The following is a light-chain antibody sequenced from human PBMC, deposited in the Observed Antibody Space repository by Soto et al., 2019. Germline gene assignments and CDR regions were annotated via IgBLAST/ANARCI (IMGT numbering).Light chain of an antibody. J-gene: IGLJ3*02. CDR1: SSNIGAGYD. Sequence: QSVLTQPPSVSGAAGQRVTISCTGSSSNIGAGYDVHWYQQLPGTAPKLVIYGNSNRPSGVPDRFSGSRSGTSASLAITGLQTEDEAYYYCQSYDSSLSGWVFGGGTKLTV. CDR2: GNS. V-gene: IGLV1-40*01. CDR3: QSYDSSLSGWV.